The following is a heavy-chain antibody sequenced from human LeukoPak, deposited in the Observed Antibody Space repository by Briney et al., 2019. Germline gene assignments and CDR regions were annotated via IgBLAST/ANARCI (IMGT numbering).Heavy chain of an antibody. D-gene: IGHD5-24*01. CDR2: ISYDGRYI. V-gene: IGHV3-30*18. CDR1: GFPFSNYG. Sequence: ARSLRLSCGASGFPFSNYGMHWVRQAPGKGLEWVATISYDGRYIYYADSLKGRSTISRDNSKNTLYLQMNSPRPEDTAVYYCGKSPDGPLEYSQHWGQGTLVTVSS. CDR3: GKSPDGPLEYSQH. J-gene: IGHJ1*01.